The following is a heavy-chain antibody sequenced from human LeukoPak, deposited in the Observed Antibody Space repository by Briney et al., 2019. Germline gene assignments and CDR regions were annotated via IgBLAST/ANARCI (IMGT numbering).Heavy chain of an antibody. CDR3: ATDPGAAAGTSDY. J-gene: IGHJ4*02. CDR2: FDPEDGET. Sequence: GASVKVSCKVSGYTLTELSMHWVRQAPGKGLDWMGGFDPEDGETIYAQKFQGRVTMTEDTSTDTAYMELSSLRSEDTAVYYCATDPGAAAGTSDYWGQGTLVTVSS. CDR1: GYTLTELS. D-gene: IGHD6-13*01. V-gene: IGHV1-24*01.